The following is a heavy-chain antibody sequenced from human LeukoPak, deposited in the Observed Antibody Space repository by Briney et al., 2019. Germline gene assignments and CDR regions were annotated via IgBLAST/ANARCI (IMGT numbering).Heavy chain of an antibody. CDR1: GFIFSDYY. V-gene: IGHV3-11*01. Sequence: GGSLRLSCAASGFIFSDYYMTWLRQAPGKGLEWVSYISSSGSTIYYADSVRGRFTMSRDNPKNSLYLQMNSLRAEDTAVYYCARAGFYYDTSGYYFMYWGQGTLVTVSS. D-gene: IGHD3-22*01. J-gene: IGHJ4*02. CDR3: ARAGFYYDTSGYYFMY. CDR2: ISSSGSTI.